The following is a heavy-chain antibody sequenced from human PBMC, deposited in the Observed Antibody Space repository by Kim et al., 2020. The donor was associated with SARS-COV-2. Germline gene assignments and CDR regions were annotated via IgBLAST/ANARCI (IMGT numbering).Heavy chain of an antibody. Sequence: SETLSLTCTVSGGSISSSSYYWGWIRQPPGKGLEWIGSIYYSGSTYYNPSLKSRVTISVDTSKNQFSLKLSSVTAADTAVYYCATPLGYDSSGYFDYWGQGTLVTVSS. D-gene: IGHD3-22*01. CDR3: ATPLGYDSSGYFDY. V-gene: IGHV4-39*01. CDR2: IYYSGST. J-gene: IGHJ4*02. CDR1: GGSISSSSYY.